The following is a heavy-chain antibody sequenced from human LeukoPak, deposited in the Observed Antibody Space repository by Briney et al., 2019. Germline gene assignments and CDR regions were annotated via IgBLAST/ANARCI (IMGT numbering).Heavy chain of an antibody. Sequence: HGGSLRLSCAASGFTFSSYAMHWVRQAPGKGLEWVAVISYDGSNKYYADSVKGRFTISRDNSKNTLYLQMNSLRAEDTAVYYCAREDGDYPLDYWGQGTLVTVSS. V-gene: IGHV3-30-3*01. J-gene: IGHJ4*02. CDR2: ISYDGSNK. CDR3: AREDGDYPLDY. D-gene: IGHD4-17*01. CDR1: GFTFSSYA.